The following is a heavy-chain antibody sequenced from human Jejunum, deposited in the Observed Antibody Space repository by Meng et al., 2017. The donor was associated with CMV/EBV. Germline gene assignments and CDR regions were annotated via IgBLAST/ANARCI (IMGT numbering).Heavy chain of an antibody. J-gene: IGHJ4*02. CDR2: LNEDGSRT. D-gene: IGHD1-26*01. V-gene: IGHV3-74*01. Sequence: LSCAASGFTFSSYWMHWVRQVPGGGLVWVSRLNEDGSRTDYADSVKGRFTISRDNARNTLYLQMNSLRGEDTAVYYCAMDLSGRVDYWGQGTLVTVSS. CDR3: AMDLSGRVDY. CDR1: GFTFSSYW.